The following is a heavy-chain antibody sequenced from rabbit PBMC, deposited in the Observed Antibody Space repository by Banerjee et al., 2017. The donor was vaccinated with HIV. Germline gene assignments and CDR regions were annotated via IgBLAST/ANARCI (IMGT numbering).Heavy chain of an antibody. D-gene: IGHD4-1*01. J-gene: IGHJ6*01. CDR3: ARDLDGVIGWNFGW. V-gene: IGHV1S45*01. Sequence: QEQLVESGGDLVQPGASLTLTCTASGFDFSAYTFMCWVRQAPGKGLEWIACIDTGSRDFTYYASWAKGRFTISKTSSTTVFLQMTSLTAADTATYFCARDLDGVIGWNFGWWGPGTLVTVS. CDR1: GFDFSAYTF. CDR2: IDTGSRDFT.